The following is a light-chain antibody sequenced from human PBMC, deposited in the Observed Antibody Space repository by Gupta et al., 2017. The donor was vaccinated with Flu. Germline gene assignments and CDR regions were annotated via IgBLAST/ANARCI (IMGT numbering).Light chain of an antibody. CDR3: QSFYKSMSVWV. V-gene: IGLV1-40*01. CDR2: NNN. CDR1: SSNPGAGYD. Sequence: QSVLTQPPSVSGAPGQRVTMSCTGTSSNPGAGYDVHWYQRLPGAAPNLLIFNNNNRHSGAPARFSGSKSGTSASLSITWLQAEDEADYYCQSFYKSMSVWVFGGGTKVTVL. J-gene: IGLJ3*02.